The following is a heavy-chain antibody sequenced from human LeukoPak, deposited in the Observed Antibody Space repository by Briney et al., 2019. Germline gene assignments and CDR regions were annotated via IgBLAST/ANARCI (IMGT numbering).Heavy chain of an antibody. J-gene: IGHJ4*02. Sequence: GGSLRLSCTASGFTFGDYAMSWVRQAPGKGLEWVGFIRSKAYGGTTEYAASVKGRFTISRDDSKSIAYLQMNSLKTEDTVVYYCTRGSGYDKHAWDYWGQGTLVTVSS. V-gene: IGHV3-49*04. CDR2: IRSKAYGGTT. CDR3: TRGSGYDKHAWDY. CDR1: GFTFGDYA. D-gene: IGHD5-12*01.